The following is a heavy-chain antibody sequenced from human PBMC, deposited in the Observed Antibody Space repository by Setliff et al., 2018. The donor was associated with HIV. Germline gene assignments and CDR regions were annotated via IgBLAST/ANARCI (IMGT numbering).Heavy chain of an antibody. CDR2: IYHSGNT. CDR1: GGFISTGGYS. Sequence: PSETLSLTCTVSGGFISTGGYSWSWIRQPPGKGLEWIGYIYHSGNTYYNPSLKSRVTISVDTSENQFSLRLNSVTAADTAVYYCARSPRIGVAGEFEYWGQGTLVTVSS. D-gene: IGHD6-19*01. J-gene: IGHJ4*02. CDR3: ARSPRIGVAGEFEY. V-gene: IGHV4-30-2*01.